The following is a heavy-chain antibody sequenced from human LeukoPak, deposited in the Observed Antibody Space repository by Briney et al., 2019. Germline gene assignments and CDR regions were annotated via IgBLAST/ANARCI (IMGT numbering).Heavy chain of an antibody. CDR2: VSPGGYT. Sequence: PSETLSLTCAVSGVSDSDYYWSWIRQSPEKGLEWIGEVSPGGYTTYNPSLRSRVIISEDTSENQLSLNVTSVTAADTALYYCARIRCGRGQARCYNHWAQGSLVTVSS. D-gene: IGHD2-21*01. V-gene: IGHV4-34*01. CDR3: ARIRCGRGQARCYNH. CDR1: GVSDSDYY. J-gene: IGHJ5*02.